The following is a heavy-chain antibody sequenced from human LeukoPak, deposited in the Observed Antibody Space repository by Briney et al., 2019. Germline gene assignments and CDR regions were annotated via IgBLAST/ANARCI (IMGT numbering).Heavy chain of an antibody. CDR3: VRGPHIAATSY. D-gene: IGHD6-25*01. V-gene: IGHV3-7*03. Sequence: GGSLRLSCAASGFTFSSYWMTWVRQAPGRGLEWAANIKQDGSEKYYVDSVKGRFAISRDNAKKSLYLQINTLRAEDTAVYYCVRGPHIAATSYWGQGTLVTVSS. CDR2: IKQDGSEK. J-gene: IGHJ4*02. CDR1: GFTFSSYW.